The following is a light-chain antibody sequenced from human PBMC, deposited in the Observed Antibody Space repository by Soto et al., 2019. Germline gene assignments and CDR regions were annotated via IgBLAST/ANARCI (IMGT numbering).Light chain of an antibody. CDR2: GAS. V-gene: IGKV1-39*01. J-gene: IGKJ1*01. Sequence: DIQVIQSPSSLSASVGDRVTITCRASLRISKYLNWYQQKPGKAPKLLIYGASTLQSGVPSRFSGTGSGTDFTLTISRLEPEDFAVYYCQQYGSSGTFGQGTKVEIK. CDR1: LRISKY. CDR3: QQYGSSGT.